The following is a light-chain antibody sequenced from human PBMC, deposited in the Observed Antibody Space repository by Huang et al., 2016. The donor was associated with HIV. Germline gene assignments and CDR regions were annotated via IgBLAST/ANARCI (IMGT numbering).Light chain of an antibody. CDR2: GAS. CDR1: QSVSSSY. V-gene: IGKV3-20*01. CDR3: QQYDSSPWT. J-gene: IGKJ1*01. Sequence: EIVLTQSPGTLSLSPGERATLSCRASQSVSSSYLVWYQQKPGQAPRLLLYGASSRPTGIPHMFRGSGSGTDCTLTISRLEPEDFAGYYCQQYDSSPWTFGQGTKVEIK.